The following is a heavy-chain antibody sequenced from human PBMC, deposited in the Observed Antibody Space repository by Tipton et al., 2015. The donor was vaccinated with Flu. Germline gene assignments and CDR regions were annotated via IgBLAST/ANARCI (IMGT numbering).Heavy chain of an antibody. V-gene: IGHV3-33*01. J-gene: IGHJ6*01. CDR1: GFDFSVYG. CDR3: ARDEGVVNYYFGMDV. Sequence: SLRLSCKVSGFDFSVYGMHWVRQAPGKGLECVAVIWYDGSNIHYADSVKGRFTISRDNSKNTLYLQMNGLRAEDTAVYYCARDEGVVNYYFGMDVWGQGTTVTVSS. CDR2: IWYDGSNI.